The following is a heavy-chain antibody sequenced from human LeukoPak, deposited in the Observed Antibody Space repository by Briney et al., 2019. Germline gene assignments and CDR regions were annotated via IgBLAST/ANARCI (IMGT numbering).Heavy chain of an antibody. V-gene: IGHV1-2*02. J-gene: IGHJ6*01. CDR3: ARDLQSIADENGH. D-gene: IGHD6-13*01. CDR2: INPNSGGT. Sequence: GASVKVSCKASGYTFTDYYLHWVRQAPGQGLEWMGWINPNSGGTNYAQKFQGRVTMTRDTSISTAYMELSRLRSDDTAVYYCARDLQSIADENGHWGQGNPVTVSS. CDR1: GYTFTDYY.